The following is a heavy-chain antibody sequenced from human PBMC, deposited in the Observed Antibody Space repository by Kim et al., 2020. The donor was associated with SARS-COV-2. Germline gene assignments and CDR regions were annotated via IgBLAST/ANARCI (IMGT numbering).Heavy chain of an antibody. Sequence: GGSLRLSCAASGFTFSSYAMHWVRQAPGKGLEWVAVISYDGSNKYYADSVKGRFTISRDNSKNTLYLQMNSLRAEDTAVYYCARGGWLVLPGGLFDYWGQGTLVTVSS. CDR3: ARGGWLVLPGGLFDY. CDR2: ISYDGSNK. CDR1: GFTFSSYA. J-gene: IGHJ4*02. V-gene: IGHV3-30*04. D-gene: IGHD6-19*01.